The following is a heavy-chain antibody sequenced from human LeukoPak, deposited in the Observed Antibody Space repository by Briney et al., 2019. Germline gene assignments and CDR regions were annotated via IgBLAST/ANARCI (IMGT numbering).Heavy chain of an antibody. CDR1: GGSFSGYY. D-gene: IGHD3-10*01. Sequence: SETLSLTCTVYGGSFSGYYWSWIRQPPGKGLEWIGEINHSGSTNYNPSLKSRVTISVDTSKNQFSLKLSSVTAADTAVYYCARVGRGTMVRGVNLYYYYMDVWGKGTTVTISS. CDR2: INHSGST. CDR3: ARVGRGTMVRGVNLYYYYMDV. V-gene: IGHV4-34*01. J-gene: IGHJ6*03.